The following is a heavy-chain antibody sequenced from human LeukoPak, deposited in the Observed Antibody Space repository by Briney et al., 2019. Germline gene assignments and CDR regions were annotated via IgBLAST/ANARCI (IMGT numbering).Heavy chain of an antibody. Sequence: SVKVSCKASGGTFSSYAISWVRQAPGQGLEWMGRIIPIFGIANYAQKFQGRVTITADKSTSTAYMELSSLRSEDTAVYYCARDQVDGTGWFDYWGQGTLVTVSS. CDR1: GGTFSSYA. V-gene: IGHV1-69*04. CDR3: ARDQVDGTGWFDY. CDR2: IIPIFGIA. D-gene: IGHD6-19*01. J-gene: IGHJ4*02.